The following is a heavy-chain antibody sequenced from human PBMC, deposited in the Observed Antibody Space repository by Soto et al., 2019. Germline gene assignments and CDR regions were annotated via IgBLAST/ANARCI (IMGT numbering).Heavy chain of an antibody. D-gene: IGHD3-3*01. CDR1: GGSISSGDYY. CDR3: ARWWSGSRQGFDP. CDR2: IYYSGRT. V-gene: IGHV4-31*03. J-gene: IGHJ5*02. Sequence: QVQLQESGPGLVKPSQTLSLTCTVSGGSISSGDYYWSWIRQHPGKALEWIGYIYYSGRTYYNPSLQSRVTISVDTSKNQVSLKLSSVTAADTAVYYCARWWSGSRQGFDPWGQGTLVTVSS.